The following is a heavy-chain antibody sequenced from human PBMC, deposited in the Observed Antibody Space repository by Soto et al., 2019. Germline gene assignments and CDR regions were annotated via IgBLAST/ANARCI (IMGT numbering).Heavy chain of an antibody. V-gene: IGHV6-1*01. D-gene: IGHD2-2*01. J-gene: IGHJ5*02. CDR2: TYRRSKWYN. CDR3: AKSAKALGDCSSTSCYGGNWFAP. CDR1: GDSVSSNSAA. Sequence: PSQTLSLTCAISGDSVSSNSAAWNWIMQSPSRALEGLRSTYRRSKWYNDYAVSVNSRITTNPDTSKTQFSLQLNSVTPEDSAVYYCAKSAKALGDCSSTSCYGGNWFAPCGQLTLVTVAS.